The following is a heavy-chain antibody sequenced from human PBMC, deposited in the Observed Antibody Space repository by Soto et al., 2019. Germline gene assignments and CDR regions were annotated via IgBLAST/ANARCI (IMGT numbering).Heavy chain of an antibody. CDR3: ARGPFIAVADRWFDP. J-gene: IGHJ5*02. V-gene: IGHV4-59*01. CDR1: DGSISNYY. D-gene: IGHD6-19*01. CDR2: INYSGNT. Sequence: QVQLQESGPGLVKASETLSLTCTVSDGSISNYYWSWIRQSPGEGPEWLGNINYSGNTHYNPSLKSRLTMSIDTSKTQFSLRLSSVTPADAAVYYCARGPFIAVADRWFDPWGQGTLVTVSS.